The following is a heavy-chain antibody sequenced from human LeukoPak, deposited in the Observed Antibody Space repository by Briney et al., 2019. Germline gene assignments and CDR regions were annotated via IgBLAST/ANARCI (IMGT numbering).Heavy chain of an antibody. CDR1: GGSFSGYY. V-gene: IGHV4-34*01. Sequence: SETLSLTCAVYGGSFSGYYWSWIRQPPGKGLEWIGEINHSGSTNYNPSLKSRVTTSVDTSKNQFALKLSSVTAADTAVYYCARGLDGDVFDYWGQGTLVTVSS. D-gene: IGHD4-17*01. J-gene: IGHJ4*02. CDR3: ARGLDGDVFDY. CDR2: INHSGST.